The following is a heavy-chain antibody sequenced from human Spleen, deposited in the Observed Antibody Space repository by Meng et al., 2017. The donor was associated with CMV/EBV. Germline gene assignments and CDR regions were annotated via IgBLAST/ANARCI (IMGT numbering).Heavy chain of an antibody. CDR3: AGDTPPYTMITFGGVIVRP. CDR2: IYYSGST. D-gene: IGHD3-16*02. V-gene: IGHV4-39*02. Sequence: SETLSLTCTVSGGSISSSSYYWGWIRQPPGKGLEWIGSIYYSGSTYYNPSLKSRVTISVDTSKNQSSLKLSSVTAADTAVYYCAGDTPPYTMITFGGVIVRPWGQGTLVTVSS. CDR1: GGSISSSSYY. J-gene: IGHJ5*02.